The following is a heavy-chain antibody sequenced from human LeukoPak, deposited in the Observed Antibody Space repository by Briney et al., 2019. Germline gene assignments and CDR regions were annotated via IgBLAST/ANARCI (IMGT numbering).Heavy chain of an antibody. CDR1: GYTFPNYG. CDR3: ARDIATVVHQD. J-gene: IGHJ4*02. D-gene: IGHD2-2*01. Sequence: ASVKVSCKASGYTFPNYGITWVRQAPGQGLEWMGWISAYSGNTNYVQKFQGRVTMATDASTSTAYMELRSLRSDDTAAYYCARDIATVVHQDWGQGTLVTASS. V-gene: IGHV1-18*01. CDR2: ISAYSGNT.